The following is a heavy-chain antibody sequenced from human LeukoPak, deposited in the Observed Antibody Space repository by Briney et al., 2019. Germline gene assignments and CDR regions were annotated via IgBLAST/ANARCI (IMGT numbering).Heavy chain of an antibody. CDR2: INPNSGGT. CDR1: GYTFTGYY. V-gene: IGHV1-2*02. Sequence: ASVKVSCTASGYTFTGYYMHWVRQAPGQGLEWMGWINPNSGGTNYAQKFQGRVTMTRDTSISTAYMELSRLRSDDTAVYYCANIVGATRHAFDIWGQGTMVTVSS. CDR3: ANIVGATRHAFDI. J-gene: IGHJ3*02. D-gene: IGHD1-26*01.